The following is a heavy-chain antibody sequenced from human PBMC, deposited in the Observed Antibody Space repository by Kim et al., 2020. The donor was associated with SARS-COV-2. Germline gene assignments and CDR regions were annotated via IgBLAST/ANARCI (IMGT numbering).Heavy chain of an antibody. V-gene: IGHV1-24*01. J-gene: IGHJ4*02. D-gene: IGHD3-3*01. CDR2: GNT. Sequence: GNTMYTEKFQGRVTMTDETSTNTAYMELSSLRSEDTAIYYCAIGIFGVLTNWGQGTLVTVSS. CDR3: AIGIFGVLTN.